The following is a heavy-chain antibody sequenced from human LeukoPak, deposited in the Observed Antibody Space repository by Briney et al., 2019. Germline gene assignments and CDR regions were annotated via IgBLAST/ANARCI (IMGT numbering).Heavy chain of an antibody. CDR1: GFTFGDYL. V-gene: IGHV3-49*03. Sequence: PGGSLRLSCTASGFTFGDYLMSWFRQAPGKGLEWIGFISGGTTEYAASVKGRFTISRDDSPTFAYLQMNSLTTEDTAVYYCSRGSAWLSAYCSQRTLVTVPS. J-gene: IGHJ4*02. CDR2: ISGGTT. D-gene: IGHD6-19*01. CDR3: SRGSAWLSAY.